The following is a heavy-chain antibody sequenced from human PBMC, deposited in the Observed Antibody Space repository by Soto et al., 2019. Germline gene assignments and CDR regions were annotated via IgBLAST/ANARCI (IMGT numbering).Heavy chain of an antibody. CDR2: IYYSGST. D-gene: IGHD3-10*01. V-gene: IGHV4-39*01. CDR1: GGSISSSSYY. Sequence: QLQLQESGPGLVKPSETLSLTCTVSGGSISSSSYYWGWIRQPPGKGLEWIGSIYYSGSTYYNPSLKSRVTISVDTSKNQFSLKLSSVTAADTAVYYCARSFGYGSGSCWGQGTLVTVSS. CDR3: ARSFGYGSGSC. J-gene: IGHJ4*02.